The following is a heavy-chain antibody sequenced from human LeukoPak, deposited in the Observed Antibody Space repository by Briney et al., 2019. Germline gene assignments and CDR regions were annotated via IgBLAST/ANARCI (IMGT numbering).Heavy chain of an antibody. CDR1: GYTFTSYG. CDR3: ARDRPPELYKSFRGGFDY. D-gene: IGHD1-1*01. Sequence: GASVKVSCKASGYTFTSYGISWVRQAPGQGLEWMGWISAYNGNTNYAQKLQGRVTMTTDTSTSTAYMELRSLRSDDTAVYYCARDRPPELYKSFRGGFDYWGQGTLVTVSS. J-gene: IGHJ4*02. CDR2: ISAYNGNT. V-gene: IGHV1-18*01.